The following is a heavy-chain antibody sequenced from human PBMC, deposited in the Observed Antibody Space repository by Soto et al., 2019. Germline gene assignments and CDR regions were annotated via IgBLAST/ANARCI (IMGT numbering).Heavy chain of an antibody. J-gene: IGHJ6*04. V-gene: IGHV3-66*01. CDR3: ARDDVLCEGGRCYGIPLDV. CDR2: IQSGGTT. CDR1: GFTVSSKY. Sequence: PGGSLRLSCAASGFTVSSKYMTWVRQAPGKGLEWVSLIQSGGTTYYADSVKGRFTISRDTSENTLHLQMDSLRVEDKAVYYCARDDVLCEGGRCYGIPLDVGGKGTTVTVSS. D-gene: IGHD2-15*01.